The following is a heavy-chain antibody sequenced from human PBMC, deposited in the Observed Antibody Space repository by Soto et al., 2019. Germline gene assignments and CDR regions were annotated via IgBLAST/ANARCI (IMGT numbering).Heavy chain of an antibody. Sequence: QVQLVQSGGEVKKPGASVEVSCKASGYTFINFGITWVRQAPGQGLEWMGWISPKNGNTNYAQKFPGRLSMTTETSTTTSYMELRSLRSGATAVYYCARLIPAGEFAVVPPSSYAMDFWGRGTTVTVSS. CDR1: GYTFINFG. CDR3: ARLIPAGEFAVVPPSSYAMDF. J-gene: IGHJ6*02. V-gene: IGHV1-18*04. D-gene: IGHD2-2*01. CDR2: ISPKNGNT.